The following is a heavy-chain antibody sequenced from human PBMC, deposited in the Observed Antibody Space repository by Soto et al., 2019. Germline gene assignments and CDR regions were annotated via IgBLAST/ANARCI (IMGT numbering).Heavy chain of an antibody. CDR1: GYTFNGYA. CDR3: ARGLMTYYYYYMDG. Sequence: ASVKVSCKASGYTFNGYAMHWVRQAPGQRLEWMGWINAGNGHTKYSQKFQGRVTITRDTSASTSYMELSSPRSEDTAVYYCARGLMTYYYYYMDGWGKGTTVTFSS. D-gene: IGHD2-21*02. J-gene: IGHJ6*03. V-gene: IGHV1-3*01. CDR2: INAGNGHT.